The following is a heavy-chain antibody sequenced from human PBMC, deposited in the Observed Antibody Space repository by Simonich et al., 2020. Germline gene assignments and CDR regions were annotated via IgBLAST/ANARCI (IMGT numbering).Heavy chain of an antibody. CDR1: CGSIRSYY. J-gene: IGHJ4*02. V-gene: IGHV4-59*08. Sequence: QVQLQEAGPGLVKPSETLAPTCTVTCGSIRSYYWSWIRQPPGKGLEWIGYIYYSGSTNYNPSLKSRVTISVDTSKNQFSLKLSSVTAADTAVYYCARLPDYWGQGTLVTVSS. CDR3: ARLPDY. CDR2: IYYSGST.